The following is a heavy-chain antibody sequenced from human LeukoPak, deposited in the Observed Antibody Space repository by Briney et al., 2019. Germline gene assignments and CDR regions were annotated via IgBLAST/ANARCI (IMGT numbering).Heavy chain of an antibody. Sequence: GESLRISCKGSGYSFTSYWITWVRQMRGKGLEWMGRIDPSDSYTNNSPSFQGHVTLSADKSISTVYLQWSSLKASDTAMYYCARSITARLDYWGQGTLVTVSS. CDR3: ARSITARLDY. D-gene: IGHD6-6*01. J-gene: IGHJ4*02. CDR1: GYSFTSYW. CDR2: IDPSDSYT. V-gene: IGHV5-10-1*01.